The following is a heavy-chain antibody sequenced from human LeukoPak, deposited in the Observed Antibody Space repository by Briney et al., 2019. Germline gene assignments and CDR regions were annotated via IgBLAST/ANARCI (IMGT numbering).Heavy chain of an antibody. J-gene: IGHJ4*02. CDR3: VTQTIGYCSSTSCYGGYFDY. D-gene: IGHD2-2*01. Sequence: PSGTLSLTCAVSSGSISSSNWWSGVRQPPGKGVEGIGEIYHSGNTNYNPSLKSRVTISVDKSKHQFSLRVTSMTAADTAVYYCVTQTIGYCSSTSCYGGYFDYWGQGTLVTVSS. CDR1: SGSISSSNW. V-gene: IGHV4-4*02. CDR2: IYHSGNT.